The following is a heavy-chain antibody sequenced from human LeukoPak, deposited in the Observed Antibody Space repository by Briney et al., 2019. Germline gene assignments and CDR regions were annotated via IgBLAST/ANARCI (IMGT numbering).Heavy chain of an antibody. V-gene: IGHV1-46*01. CDR2: ISPSGGST. CDR1: GYTFTSNY. CDR3: ARLGHDAFDI. Sequence: GASVKVSCKAFGYTFTSNYMHWVRQAPEQGPEWMGVISPSGGSTTYAQKFQGRVTLTRDMSTSTDYLELSSLRSDDTAVYYCARLGHDAFDIWGQGTMVTVSS. D-gene: IGHD1-26*01. J-gene: IGHJ3*02.